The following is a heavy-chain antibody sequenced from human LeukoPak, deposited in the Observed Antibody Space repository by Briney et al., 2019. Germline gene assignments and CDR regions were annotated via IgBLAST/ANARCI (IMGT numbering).Heavy chain of an antibody. Sequence: SETLSLACTVSGGSISSGSYYWSWIRQPAGKGLEWIGRIYTSGSTNYNPSLKSRVTISVDTSKNQFSLKLSSVTAADTAVYYCARERSFWSGSPSPYYYYYMDVWGKGTTVTVSS. CDR1: GGSISSGSYY. D-gene: IGHD3-3*01. V-gene: IGHV4-61*02. CDR3: ARERSFWSGSPSPYYYYYMDV. J-gene: IGHJ6*03. CDR2: IYTSGST.